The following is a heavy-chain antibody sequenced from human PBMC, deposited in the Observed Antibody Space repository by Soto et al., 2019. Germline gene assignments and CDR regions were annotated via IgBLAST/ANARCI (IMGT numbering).Heavy chain of an antibody. D-gene: IGHD3-10*01. CDR2: IYWDDDR. V-gene: IGHV2-5*02. J-gene: IGHJ5*02. CDR3: AHRRHASGSYHNWFDP. CDR1: GFSLSTNGVG. Sequence: QITLKESGPTLVKPTQTLTLTCTFSGFSLSTNGVGVGWIRQSPGKALEWLALIYWDDDRRYSPSLKSRLTITKDTSKNQLVLTMTNMDPVDTATYYCAHRRHASGSYHNWFDPWGPGTLVTVSS.